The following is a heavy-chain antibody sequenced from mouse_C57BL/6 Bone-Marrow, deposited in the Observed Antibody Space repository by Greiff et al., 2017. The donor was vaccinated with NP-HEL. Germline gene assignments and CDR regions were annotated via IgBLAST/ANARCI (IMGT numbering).Heavy chain of an antibody. CDR1: GYTFTSYW. CDR2: IYPSDSET. V-gene: IGHV1-61*01. D-gene: IGHD2-1*01. CDR3: ARYGNYVYAMDY. J-gene: IGHJ4*01. Sequence: QVHVKQSGAELVRPGSSVKLSCKASGYTFTSYWMDWVKQRPGQGLEWIGNIYPSDSETHYNQKFKDKATLTVDKSSSTAYMQLSSLTSEDSAVYYCARYGNYVYAMDYWGQGTSVTVSS.